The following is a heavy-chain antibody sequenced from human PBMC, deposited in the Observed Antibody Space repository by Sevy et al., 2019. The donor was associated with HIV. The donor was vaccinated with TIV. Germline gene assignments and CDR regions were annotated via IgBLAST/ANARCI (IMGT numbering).Heavy chain of an antibody. V-gene: IGHV3-23*01. J-gene: IGHJ4*02. Sequence: GGSLTLSCPASGFTFSSHAMSWVRQPPGKGLEWVSATSGSGGSTYHADSVKGRFTISRDNSKDTLYLQMNSLRAEDMDVYYCAKDLDYYDSSGPPSSFSFDYWGQGTLVTVSS. D-gene: IGHD3-22*01. CDR3: AKDLDYYDSSGPPSSFSFDY. CDR1: GFTFSSHA. CDR2: TSGSGGST.